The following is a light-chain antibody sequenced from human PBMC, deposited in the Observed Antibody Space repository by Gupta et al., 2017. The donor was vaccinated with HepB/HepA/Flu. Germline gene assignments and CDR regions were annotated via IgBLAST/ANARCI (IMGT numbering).Light chain of an antibody. CDR3: AAWDTSLNVVV. J-gene: IGLJ2*01. Sequence: HSVPTQSTSVSGTPGQRVTISCSGSSSNVGRNNVNCYQQLPGTAPKLLIYYNEERPSGVPDRISGSKSGTSASLAISGLQSEDEADYYCAAWDTSLNVVVFGGGTKLTVL. CDR2: YNE. CDR1: SSNVGRNN. V-gene: IGLV1-44*01.